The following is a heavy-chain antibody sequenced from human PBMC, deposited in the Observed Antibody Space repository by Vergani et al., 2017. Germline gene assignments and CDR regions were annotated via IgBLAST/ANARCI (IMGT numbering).Heavy chain of an antibody. V-gene: IGHV1-69*02. CDR3: ARVLGAKRFGELLDNWFDP. CDR2: IIPILGIA. J-gene: IGHJ5*02. Sequence: QVQLVQSGAEVKKPGSSVKVSCKASGGTLSSYTISGVRQAPGPGLEWMGRIIPILGIANYAQKFQGRVTITEDKSTSTAYMELSSLRSEDTAVYYCARVLGAKRFGELLDNWFDPWGQGTLVTVSS. CDR1: GGTLSSYT. D-gene: IGHD3-10*01.